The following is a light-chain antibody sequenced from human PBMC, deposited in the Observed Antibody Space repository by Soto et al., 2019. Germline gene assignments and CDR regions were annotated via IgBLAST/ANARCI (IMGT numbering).Light chain of an antibody. CDR1: QSDSSN. CDR3: QQYNNWPPWT. Sequence: ETVMTQSPATLSVPPGERATLSCRASQSDSSNLAWYQQKPGQAPRLLIYGASTRATGIPARFSGSGSGTEFTLTISSLQSEDFAVYYCQQYNNWPPWTFGQGTKVEIK. V-gene: IGKV3-15*01. J-gene: IGKJ1*01. CDR2: GAS.